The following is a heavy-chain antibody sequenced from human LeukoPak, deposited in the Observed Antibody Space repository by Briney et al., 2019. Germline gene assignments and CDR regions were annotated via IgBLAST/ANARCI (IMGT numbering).Heavy chain of an antibody. V-gene: IGHV4-4*09. D-gene: IGHD3-3*01. J-gene: IGHJ6*03. Sequence: PWETLSLTCTVSGGSISRYYWSWIRQPPGKGLEWSGDIYTSGSTNYNPSLKSRVTISVDTSKNQFSLKLSSVTAADTAVYYCARLVYDFWSAYYSYYYYYMEVWGKGTTVTVSS. CDR2: IYTSGST. CDR3: ARLVYDFWSAYYSYYYYYMEV. CDR1: GGSISRYY.